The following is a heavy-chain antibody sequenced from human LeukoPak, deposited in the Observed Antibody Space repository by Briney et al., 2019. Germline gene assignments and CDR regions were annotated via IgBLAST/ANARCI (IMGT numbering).Heavy chain of an antibody. CDR3: ARPVYDSSGYFLY. J-gene: IGHJ4*02. V-gene: IGHV4-39*01. Sequence: SETLSLTCTVSGGSIRSSSYYWGWIRQPPGEGLEWIGSIYYSGSTYYNPSLRSRVTISADTSKNQFSLKLSSVTAADTAVYYCARPVYDSSGYFLYWGQGTLVTVSS. CDR2: IYYSGST. CDR1: GGSIRSSSYY. D-gene: IGHD3-22*01.